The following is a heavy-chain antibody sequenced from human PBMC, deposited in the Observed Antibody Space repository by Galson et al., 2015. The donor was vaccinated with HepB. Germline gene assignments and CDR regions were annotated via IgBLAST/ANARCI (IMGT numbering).Heavy chain of an antibody. CDR1: GFTFSSYG. D-gene: IGHD6-19*01. CDR2: ISYDGSNK. Sequence: SLRLSCAASGFTFSSYGMHWVRQAPGKGLEWVAVISYDGSNKYYADSVKGRFTISRDNSKNTLYLQMNSLRAEDTAVYYCAKEAEQWLANSPALDYWGQGTLVTVSS. J-gene: IGHJ4*02. CDR3: AKEAEQWLANSPALDY. V-gene: IGHV3-30*18.